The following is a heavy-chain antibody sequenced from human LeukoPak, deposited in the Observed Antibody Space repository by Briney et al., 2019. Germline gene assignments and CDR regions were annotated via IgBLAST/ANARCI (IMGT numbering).Heavy chain of an antibody. D-gene: IGHD1-1*01. CDR3: ARHYLASGSWFAP. CDR2: IYYSGST. Sequence: SETLSLTCTVSGGSISSSSYYWGWFRQPPGTGLEWIGSIYYSGSTYYNPSLKSRVTISVDTSKNQFSLKLSSVTAADTAVYYCARHYLASGSWFAPWGQGTLVTVAS. J-gene: IGHJ5*02. V-gene: IGHV4-39*01. CDR1: GGSISSSSYY.